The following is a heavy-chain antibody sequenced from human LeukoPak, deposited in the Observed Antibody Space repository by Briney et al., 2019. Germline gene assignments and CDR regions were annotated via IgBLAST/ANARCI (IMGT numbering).Heavy chain of an antibody. Sequence: PGGSLRLSCAASGFTFSSYSMNWVRQAPGKGLEWVSSISSSSSYIYYADSVKGRFTISRDNAKNSLYLQMNSLRAEDTAVYYCARDLSPSLLWFGELFKKGEYYFDYWGQGTLVTVSS. CDR2: ISSSSSYI. CDR3: ARDLSPSLLWFGELFKKGEYYFDY. J-gene: IGHJ4*02. D-gene: IGHD3-10*01. CDR1: GFTFSSYS. V-gene: IGHV3-21*01.